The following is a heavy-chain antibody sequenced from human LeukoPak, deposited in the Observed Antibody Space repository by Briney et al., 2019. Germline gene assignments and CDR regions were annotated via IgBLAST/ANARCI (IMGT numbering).Heavy chain of an antibody. CDR2: ISGSDGGT. Sequence: PGGSLRLSCAASGFTFSSYAMHWVRQAPGKGLEWVSVISGSDGGTYYADSVKGRFTISRDNSQNTLYLQMSSLRAEDTAVYYCAKGRGEYYDSSGYYYDYWGQGTLVTVSS. D-gene: IGHD3-22*01. CDR3: AKGRGEYYDSSGYYYDY. CDR1: GFTFSSYA. V-gene: IGHV3-23*01. J-gene: IGHJ4*02.